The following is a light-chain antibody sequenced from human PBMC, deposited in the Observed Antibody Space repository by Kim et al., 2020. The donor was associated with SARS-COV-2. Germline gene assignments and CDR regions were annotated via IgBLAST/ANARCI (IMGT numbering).Light chain of an antibody. J-gene: IGLJ3*02. CDR2: GRN. CDR3: NSRDTSGYHWV. V-gene: IGLV3-19*01. CDR1: SLRSYY. Sequence: SSELTQDPAVSVAMGQTVRITCQGDSLRSYYASWYQQKPGQAPVVVRYGRNKRPSGIPDRFSGSSSGNTASLIITGAQAEDEADYYCNSRDTSGYHWVFGGGTKLTVL.